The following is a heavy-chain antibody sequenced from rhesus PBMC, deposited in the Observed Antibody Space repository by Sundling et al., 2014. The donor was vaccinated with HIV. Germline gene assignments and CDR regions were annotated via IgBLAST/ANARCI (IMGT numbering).Heavy chain of an antibody. CDR2: ISWTGDNA. V-gene: IGHV3-78*01. D-gene: IGHD3-3*01. CDR3: ARVTTIFGLVIDYGLDS. CDR1: GFTFDDYA. J-gene: IGHJ6*01. Sequence: EVQLVESGGGVVQPGGSLRLSCAASGFTFDDYAMHWVRQAPGKGLEWVSGISWTGDNADYADSVKGRFTISRDNAKNSLYLQMNRLRVEDTALYYCARVTTIFGLVIDYGLDSWGQGVVVTVS.